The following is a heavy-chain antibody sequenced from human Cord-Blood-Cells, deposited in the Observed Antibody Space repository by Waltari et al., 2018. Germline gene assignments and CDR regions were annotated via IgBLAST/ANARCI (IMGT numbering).Heavy chain of an antibody. CDR1: GGSISSSSYY. CDR3: ASPSGSYYDAFDI. J-gene: IGHJ3*02. Sequence: QLQLQESGPGLVKPSETLSLTCTVSGGSISSSSYYWGWIRQPPGKGLGWIGSLYYRGSTYYNPSLKSRVTISVDTSKNQFSLKLSSVTAADTAVYYCASPSGSYYDAFDIWGQGTMVTVSS. V-gene: IGHV4-39*01. D-gene: IGHD1-26*01. CDR2: LYYRGST.